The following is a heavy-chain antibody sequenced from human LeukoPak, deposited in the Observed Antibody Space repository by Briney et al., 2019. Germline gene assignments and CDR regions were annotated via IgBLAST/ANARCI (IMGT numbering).Heavy chain of an antibody. D-gene: IGHD1-14*01. V-gene: IGHV4-59*08. CDR2: VHNTGST. CDR1: GASITSYY. Sequence: SETLSLTCTVSGASITSYYWSWIRRPPGKGLEWIGYVHNTGSTNYNPSLKSRPTLSIDTSKNQFSLRLDSVTAADTAVYYCARLPPLAPAGTTYYHAMDVWGQGTTVTVSS. CDR3: ARLPPLAPAGTTYYHAMDV. J-gene: IGHJ6*02.